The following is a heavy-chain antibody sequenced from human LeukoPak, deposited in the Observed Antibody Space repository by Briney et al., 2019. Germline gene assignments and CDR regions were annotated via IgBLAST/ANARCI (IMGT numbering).Heavy chain of an antibody. CDR2: IIPIFGTA. Sequence: ASVKVSCKASGGTFSSYAISWVRQAPGQGLEWMGGIIPIFGTANYAQKFQGRVTITADESTSTAYMELSSLRSEDTAVYYCASRYSNYENFDYWGQGTLVTVSS. CDR1: GGTFSSYA. J-gene: IGHJ4*02. CDR3: ASRYSNYENFDY. D-gene: IGHD4-11*01. V-gene: IGHV1-69*01.